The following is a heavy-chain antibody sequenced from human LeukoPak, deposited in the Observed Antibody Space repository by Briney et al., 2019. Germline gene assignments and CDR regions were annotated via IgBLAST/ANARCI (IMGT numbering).Heavy chain of an antibody. CDR1: GFTFSTYE. D-gene: IGHD6-19*01. Sequence: PGGSLRLSCAASGFTFSTYETNWVRQAPGKGLEWVSFISSSGGTIYYADSVKGRFTISRDNAKNSLYMQLNSLRAEDTAVYYCARDHISGGHCDSWGQGILVTVSS. CDR2: ISSSGGTI. V-gene: IGHV3-48*03. J-gene: IGHJ4*02. CDR3: ARDHISGGHCDS.